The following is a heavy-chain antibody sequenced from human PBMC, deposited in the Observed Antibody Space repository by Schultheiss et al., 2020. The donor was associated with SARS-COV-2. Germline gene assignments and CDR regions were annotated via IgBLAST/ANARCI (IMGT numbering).Heavy chain of an antibody. CDR3: AREGGVIAAAGIDY. Sequence: GGSLRLSCAASGFTFSSYWRSWVRQAPGKGLEWVANIKQDGSEKYYVDSVKGRFTISRDNAKNSLYLQMNSLRAEDTAVYYSAREGGVIAAAGIDYWGQGTLVTVSS. D-gene: IGHD6-13*01. CDR2: IKQDGSEK. J-gene: IGHJ4*02. CDR1: GFTFSSYW. V-gene: IGHV3-7*01.